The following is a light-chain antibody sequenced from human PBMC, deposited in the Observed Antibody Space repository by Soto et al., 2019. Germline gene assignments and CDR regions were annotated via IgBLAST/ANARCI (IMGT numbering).Light chain of an antibody. CDR3: QQYGSSPPIT. CDR1: QSVSSSY. J-gene: IGKJ5*01. Sequence: EIVLTQSPGTLSLSPGERATLSCRASQSVSSSYLAWYQQKPGQAPRLLIYGASSRATGIPDRFSGSGSGTDSTLTISRLEPEDFAVYYCQQYGSSPPITFGQGTRLE. V-gene: IGKV3-20*01. CDR2: GAS.